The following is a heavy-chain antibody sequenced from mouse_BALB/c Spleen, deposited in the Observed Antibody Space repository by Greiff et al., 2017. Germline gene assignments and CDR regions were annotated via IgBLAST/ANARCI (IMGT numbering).Heavy chain of an antibody. CDR3: ARSAGTGAMDY. J-gene: IGHJ4*01. D-gene: IGHD4-1*01. CDR1: GFTFSSFG. Sequence: EVMLVESGGGLVQPGGSRKLSCAASGFTFSSFGMHWVRQAPEKGLEWVAYISSGSSTIYYADTVKGRFTISRDNPKNTLFLQMTSLRSEDTAMYYCARSAGTGAMDYWGQGTSVTVSS. CDR2: ISSGSSTI. V-gene: IGHV5-17*02.